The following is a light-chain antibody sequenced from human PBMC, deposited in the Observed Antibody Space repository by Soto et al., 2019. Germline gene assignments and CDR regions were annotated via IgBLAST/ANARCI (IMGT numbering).Light chain of an antibody. J-gene: IGKJ1*01. CDR1: QSVSSSY. CDR2: GAS. V-gene: IGKV3-20*01. CDR3: QRYGSSPGT. Sequence: EIVLTQSPGTLSLSPGERATLSCRASQSVSSSYLAWYQQKPGQAPRLLIYGASSRATGIPDRFSGSGSGTDFTLTIRRLEPEDFAVYYCQRYGSSPGTFGRGAKVEIK.